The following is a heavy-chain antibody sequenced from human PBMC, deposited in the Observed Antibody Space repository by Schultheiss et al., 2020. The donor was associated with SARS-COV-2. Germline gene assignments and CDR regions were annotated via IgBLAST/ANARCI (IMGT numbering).Heavy chain of an antibody. CDR2: INPNSGGT. V-gene: IGHV1-2*06. CDR3: ARPPLTYSSSWYTAQGDFDC. CDR1: GDTFSNYG. J-gene: IGHJ4*02. Sequence: ASVKVSCKASGDTFSNYGISWVRQAPGQGLEWMGRINPNSGGTNYAQKFQGRVTMTRDTSISTAYMELSRLRSDDTAVYYCARPPLTYSSSWYTAQGDFDCWGQGTLFSVSS. D-gene: IGHD6-13*01.